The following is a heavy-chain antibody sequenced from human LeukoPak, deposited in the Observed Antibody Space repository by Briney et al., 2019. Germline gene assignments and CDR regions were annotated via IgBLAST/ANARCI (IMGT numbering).Heavy chain of an antibody. CDR2: IIPMFGKT. Sequence: SLKVSCKPSGGTFTNYAISWVRQAPGPGLEWMGGIIPMFGKTMYAQKFQGRVTITADESTTTAYMELSSLRSEDTAVYYCARERAVAGDFQYWGQGTLVTVSS. V-gene: IGHV1-69*13. D-gene: IGHD6-19*01. CDR1: GGTFTNYA. CDR3: ARERAVAGDFQY. J-gene: IGHJ1*01.